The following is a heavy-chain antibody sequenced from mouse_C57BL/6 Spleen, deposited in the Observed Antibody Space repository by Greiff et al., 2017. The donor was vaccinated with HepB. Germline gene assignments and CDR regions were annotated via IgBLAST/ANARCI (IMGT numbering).Heavy chain of an antibody. Sequence: EVNVVESGGGLVQPGGSMKLSCVASGFTFSNYWMNWVRQSPEKGLEWVAQIRLKSDNYATHYAESVKGRFTISRDDSKSSVYLQMNNLRAEDTGIYYCTGGGFAYWGQGTLVTVSA. CDR1: GFTFSNYW. D-gene: IGHD1-1*02. J-gene: IGHJ3*01. V-gene: IGHV6-3*01. CDR3: TGGGFAY. CDR2: IRLKSDNYAT.